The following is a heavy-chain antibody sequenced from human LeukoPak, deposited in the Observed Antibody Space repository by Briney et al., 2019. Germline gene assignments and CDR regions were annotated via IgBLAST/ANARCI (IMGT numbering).Heavy chain of an antibody. Sequence: SETLSLTCTVSGGSISSGSYYWSWIRQPAGKGLEWIGRIYTSGSTNYNPSLKSRVTISVDTSKNQFSLKLSSVTAADTAVYYCAREVAGTPWIDYRGQGTLVTVSS. V-gene: IGHV4-61*02. J-gene: IGHJ4*02. CDR2: IYTSGST. D-gene: IGHD6-19*01. CDR1: GGSISSGSYY. CDR3: AREVAGTPWIDY.